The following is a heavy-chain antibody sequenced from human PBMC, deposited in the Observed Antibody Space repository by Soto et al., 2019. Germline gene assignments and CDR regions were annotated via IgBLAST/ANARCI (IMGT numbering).Heavy chain of an antibody. V-gene: IGHV3-23*01. CDR1: GFTFSSYA. CDR3: AKDRGYSSGWYGY. J-gene: IGHJ4*02. D-gene: IGHD6-19*01. CDR2: ISGSGGST. Sequence: PGGSLRLSCAASGFTFSSYAMSWVRQAPGKGLEWVSAISGSGGSTYYADSVKGRLTISRDNSKNTLYLQMNSLRAEDTAVYYCAKDRGYSSGWYGYWGQGTLVTVSS.